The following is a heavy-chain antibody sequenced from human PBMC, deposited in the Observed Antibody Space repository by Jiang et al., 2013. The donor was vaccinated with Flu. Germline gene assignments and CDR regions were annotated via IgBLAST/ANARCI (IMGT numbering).Heavy chain of an antibody. CDR1: GGSINSAGYY. CDR2: FYYRGTT. Sequence: GLVKPSETLSLTCTVSGGSINSAGYYWTWIRQRPGRGLEWIGYFYYRGTTNYNPSLKSRVTISEDTSQNQFSLSLTSVSVADTAVYYCAREAGSDGFDIWGQGTMVTVSS. CDR3: AREAGSDGFDI. D-gene: IGHD1-26*01. J-gene: IGHJ3*02. V-gene: IGHV4-31*03.